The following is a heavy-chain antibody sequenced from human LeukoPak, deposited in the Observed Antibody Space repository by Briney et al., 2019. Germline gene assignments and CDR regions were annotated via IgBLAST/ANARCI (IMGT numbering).Heavy chain of an antibody. D-gene: IGHD2-21*02. J-gene: IGHJ4*02. CDR1: GFTFSSYA. CDR3: AIVVVTH. V-gene: IGHV3-30-3*01. CDR2: ISYDGSNK. Sequence: GGSLRLSCAASGFTFSSYAMHWVRQAPGKGLEWVAVISYDGSNKYYADSVKGRFTISRDNSKNTLYLQMNSLRAEDTAVYYCAIVVVTHWGQGTLVTVSS.